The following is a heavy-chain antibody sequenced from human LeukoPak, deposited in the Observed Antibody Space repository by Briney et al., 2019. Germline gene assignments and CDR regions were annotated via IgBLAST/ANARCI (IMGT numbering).Heavy chain of an antibody. Sequence: PGGSLRLSCAASGFTFSSYSMNWVRQAPGKGLEWVSSISSSSSYIYYADSVKGRFTISRDNAKNSLYLQMNSLRAEDTAVYYCARELAAGYYYGMDVWGQGTTVTVSS. CDR1: GFTFSSYS. V-gene: IGHV3-21*01. CDR3: ARELAAGYYYGMDV. J-gene: IGHJ6*02. CDR2: ISSSSSYI. D-gene: IGHD6-13*01.